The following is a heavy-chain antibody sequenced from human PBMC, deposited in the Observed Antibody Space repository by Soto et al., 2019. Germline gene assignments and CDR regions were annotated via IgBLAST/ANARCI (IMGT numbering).Heavy chain of an antibody. V-gene: IGHV3-74*03. CDR1: GFTFSSYW. J-gene: IGHJ5*02. CDR2: INIDGSNT. CDR3: ATGRGYCSGSSCYVHL. D-gene: IGHD2-15*01. Sequence: EVQLVESGGGLVQPGGSLRLSCAASGFTFSSYWMHWVRQAPGKGLVWVSRINIDGSNTTYADSVKGRFTISRDNAKNTLYLQMTSLRVAATAVYYCATGRGYCSGSSCYVHLWGQGTLVTVSS.